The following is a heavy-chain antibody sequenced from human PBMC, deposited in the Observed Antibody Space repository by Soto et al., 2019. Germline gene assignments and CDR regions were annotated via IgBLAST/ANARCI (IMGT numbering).Heavy chain of an antibody. D-gene: IGHD2-2*01. J-gene: IGHJ6*02. CDR2: INSDGSRT. CDR3: ARDLSSCRSTTCYSAYCCRDV. Sequence: DQGRGLVWVSHINSDGSRTSYADSVKGRFTISRDNAKNTLYLQMNSLRAEDTAVYYCARDLSSCRSTTCYSAYCCRDVWGQGTTVTVS. V-gene: IGHV3-74*01.